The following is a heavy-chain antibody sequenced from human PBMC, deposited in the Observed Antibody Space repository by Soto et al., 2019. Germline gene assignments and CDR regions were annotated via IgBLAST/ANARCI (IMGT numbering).Heavy chain of an antibody. V-gene: IGHV4-30-4*01. Sequence: SETLSLTCTVSGGSISRGDYYWSWIRQPPGKGLEWIGYIYYLGSTYYNPSLKGRVTISVDTSKNQFSLKLSSVTAADTAVYYCAGGTRYYDILTGPGWFDPWGQGTLVTVSS. J-gene: IGHJ5*02. D-gene: IGHD3-9*01. CDR2: IYYLGST. CDR3: AGGTRYYDILTGPGWFDP. CDR1: GGSISRGDYY.